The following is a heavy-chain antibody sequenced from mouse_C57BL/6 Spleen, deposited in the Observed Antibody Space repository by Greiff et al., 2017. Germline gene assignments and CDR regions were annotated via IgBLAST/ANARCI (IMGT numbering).Heavy chain of an antibody. CDR3: ASGDYQYYYAMDY. V-gene: IGHV14-3*01. D-gene: IGHD2-4*01. J-gene: IGHJ4*01. CDR2: IDHANGNK. CDR1: GFNIKNTY. Sequence: VQLKESVAELVRPGASVKLSCTASGFNIKNTYMHWVKQRPEQGLAGIGRIDHANGNKKDAPKFQGKATITADTSSNTAYLQLSSLTSEDTAIYYCASGDYQYYYAMDYWGQGTSVTVSS.